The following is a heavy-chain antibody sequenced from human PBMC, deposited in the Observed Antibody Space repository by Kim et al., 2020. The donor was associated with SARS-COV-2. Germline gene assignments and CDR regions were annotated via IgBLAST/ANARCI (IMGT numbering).Heavy chain of an antibody. J-gene: IGHJ2*01. V-gene: IGHV3-23*01. CDR1: GFTLSNYA. CDR3: AKFHPRHGAKG. CDR2: IDDGGSAT. D-gene: IGHD3-16*01. Sequence: GGSLRLSCAASGFTLSNYAMSWVRQPSGKGLEWVSSIDDGGSATYYADSVRGRFTVSRDTSKNTLFLQMNSLRAEDTAVYYCAKFHPRHGAKGWGR.